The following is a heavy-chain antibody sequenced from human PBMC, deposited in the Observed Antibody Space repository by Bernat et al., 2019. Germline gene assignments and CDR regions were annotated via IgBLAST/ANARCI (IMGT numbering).Heavy chain of an antibody. D-gene: IGHD3-9*01. CDR1: GFSLSTSGVG. CDR3: AHSPGWILTGLNWFDP. J-gene: IGHJ5*02. Sequence: QITLKESGPTLVKPTQTLTLTCTFSGFSLSTSGVGVGWLRQPPGKALEWLALIYWCDDKRYSPSLKSRITITKDTSKNQVVLTMTNMDPVDTATYYCAHSPGWILTGLNWFDPWGQGTLVTVSS. V-gene: IGHV2-5*01. CDR2: IYWCDDK.